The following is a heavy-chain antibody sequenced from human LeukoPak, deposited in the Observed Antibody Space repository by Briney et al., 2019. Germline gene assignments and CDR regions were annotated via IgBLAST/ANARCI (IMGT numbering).Heavy chain of an antibody. V-gene: IGHV3-23*01. CDR3: ARDSSDIRSLIAH. Sequence: GGSLRLSCVASGFTFSNHAMTWVRQAPGKGLEWVSAISADAVDTFYAPSVKGRFTISRDNSKNTMYLQINSLRAEDTAVYYCARDSSDIRSLIAHWGQGTLVTVSS. CDR1: GFTFSNHA. D-gene: IGHD2-15*01. CDR2: ISADAVDT. J-gene: IGHJ1*01.